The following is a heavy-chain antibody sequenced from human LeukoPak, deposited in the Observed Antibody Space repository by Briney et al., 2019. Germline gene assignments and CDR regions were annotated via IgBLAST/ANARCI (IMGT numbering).Heavy chain of an antibody. J-gene: IGHJ4*02. D-gene: IGHD3-3*01. CDR2: INHSGST. V-gene: IGHV4-34*01. CDR3: ARGPTQSGYYDPFDY. Sequence: PSETLSLTCAVYGGSFSGYYWSWIRQPPGKGLEWIGEINHSGSTNYNPSLKSRVTISVDTSKNQFSLKLSSVTAADTAVYYCARGPTQSGYYDPFDYWGQGTLVTVSS. CDR1: GGSFSGYY.